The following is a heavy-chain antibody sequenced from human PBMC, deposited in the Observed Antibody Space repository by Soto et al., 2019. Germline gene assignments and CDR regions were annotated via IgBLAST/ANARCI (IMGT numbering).Heavy chain of an antibody. CDR2: IKQDGSEK. D-gene: IGHD6-13*01. CDR1: GFTFSSYW. CDR3: AREDGGQYSSSWYYFDY. Sequence: GGSLRLSCAASGFTFSSYWMSWVRQAPGKGLEWVANIKQDGSEKYYVDSVKGRFTISRDNAKNSLYLQMNSLRAEDTAVYYCAREDGGQYSSSWYYFDYWGQGTLVTVSS. J-gene: IGHJ4*02. V-gene: IGHV3-7*01.